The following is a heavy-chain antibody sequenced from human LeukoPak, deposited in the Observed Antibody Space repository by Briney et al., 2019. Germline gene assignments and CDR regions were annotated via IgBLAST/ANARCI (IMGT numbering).Heavy chain of an antibody. CDR1: GFTFDDYA. J-gene: IGHJ4*02. V-gene: IGHV3-66*01. D-gene: IGHD1-26*01. CDR3: ARGRPVGASTVEDY. Sequence: PGGSLRLSCAASGFTFDDYAMHWVRQAPGKGLEWVSVIYSGGSTYYADSVKGRFTISRDNSKNTLYLQMNNLRAEDTAVYYCARGRPVGASTVEDYWGQGTLVTVSS. CDR2: IYSGGST.